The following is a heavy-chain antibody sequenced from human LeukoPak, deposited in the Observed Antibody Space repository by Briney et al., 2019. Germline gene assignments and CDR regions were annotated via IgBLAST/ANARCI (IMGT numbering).Heavy chain of an antibody. V-gene: IGHV1-69*05. D-gene: IGHD3-3*01. CDR1: GCTFSSYS. CDR2: IIPIFGRA. CDR3: ARTAIFGVVIAYFDY. Sequence: SVKVSCKASGCTFSSYSISWVRQAPGQGLEWMGGIIPIFGRANYAQKFQGRVTITTDESTSTAYMELSSLRSEDTAVYYCARTAIFGVVIAYFDYWGQGTLVTVSS. J-gene: IGHJ4*02.